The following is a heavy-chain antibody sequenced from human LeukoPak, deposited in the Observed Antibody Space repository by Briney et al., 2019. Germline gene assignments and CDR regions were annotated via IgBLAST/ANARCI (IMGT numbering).Heavy chain of an antibody. CDR3: ARDRGNGFNSYFFDY. CDR1: GFTFSSYG. V-gene: IGHV3-30*02. Sequence: PGGSLRLSCAASGFTFSSYGMHWVRQAPGKGLEWVAFIRYDGSNKYYADSMKGRFTISRDNAKNSLFLQMNSLRAEDTALYYCARDRGNGFNSYFFDYWGQGTLVTVSS. D-gene: IGHD5-24*01. CDR2: IRYDGSNK. J-gene: IGHJ4*02.